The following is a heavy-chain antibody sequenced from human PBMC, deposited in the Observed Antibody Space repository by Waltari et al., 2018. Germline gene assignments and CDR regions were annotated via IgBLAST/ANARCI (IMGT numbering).Heavy chain of an antibody. CDR2: IKQDGSEK. V-gene: IGHV3-7*01. CDR1: GFTLSSFW. CDR3: ATSGWYCFDY. J-gene: IGHJ4*02. D-gene: IGHD6-19*01. Sequence: EVQLVESGGGLVQRGGSLRLSCAASGFTLSSFWMNWVRQTPGKGLEWVAGIKQDGSEKDYADSVKGRFTISRDNAKNSLYLQMNSLRAEDTAVYYCATSGWYCFDYWGQGTLVTVSS.